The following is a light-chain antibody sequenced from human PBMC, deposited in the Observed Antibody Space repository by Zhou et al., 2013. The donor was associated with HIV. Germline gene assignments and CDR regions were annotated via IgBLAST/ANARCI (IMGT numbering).Light chain of an antibody. CDR1: QEISNY. V-gene: IGKV1-33*01. Sequence: DIQMTQSPSSLSASVGDRVTITCQASQEISNYLNWYQQKPGKAPKLLIYDASTLKTGVPSRFSGSGSETYFTFTISNLQPEDVGTYYCQRYDRLPLSFGGGTRVDI. CDR2: DAS. CDR3: QRYDRLPLS. J-gene: IGKJ4*01.